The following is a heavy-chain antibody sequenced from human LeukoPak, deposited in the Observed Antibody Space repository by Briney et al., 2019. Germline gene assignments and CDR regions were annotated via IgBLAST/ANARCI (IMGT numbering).Heavy chain of an antibody. CDR2: ISSSGSTI. Sequence: GGSLRLSCAASGFTFSRYEMNWVRQAPGKGLESVSYISSSGSTIYYADSVKGRFTISRDNAKNSLYLQMNSLRAEDTAVYYCARRARYSSGWAVPYYMDVWGKGTTVTVSS. D-gene: IGHD6-19*01. J-gene: IGHJ6*03. CDR3: ARRARYSSGWAVPYYMDV. V-gene: IGHV3-48*03. CDR1: GFTFSRYE.